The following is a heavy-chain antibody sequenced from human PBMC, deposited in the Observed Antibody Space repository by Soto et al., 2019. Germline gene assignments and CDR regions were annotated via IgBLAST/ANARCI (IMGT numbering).Heavy chain of an antibody. CDR1: GDSVSSNSAA. V-gene: IGHV6-1*01. CDR3: ASQRFGRDYYYYGMDV. J-gene: IGHJ6*02. D-gene: IGHD3-10*01. CDR2: TYYRSKWYN. Sequence: SQTLSLTCAISGDSVSSNSAAWNWIRQSPSRGLEWLGRTYYRSKWYNDYAVSVKSRITINPNTSKNQFSLQLNSVTPEDTAVYYCASQRFGRDYYYYGMDVWGQGTTVTVSS.